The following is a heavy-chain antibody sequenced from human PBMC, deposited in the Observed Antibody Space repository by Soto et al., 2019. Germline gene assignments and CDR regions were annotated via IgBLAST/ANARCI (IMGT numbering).Heavy chain of an antibody. CDR2: IIPIFGTA. CDR1: GGTFSSYA. J-gene: IGHJ4*02. D-gene: IGHD2-15*01. CDR3: AREIGYCSGGSCYLDY. Sequence: QVQLVQSGAEVQKPGSSVKVSCKASGGTFSSYAISWVRQAPGQGLEWMGGIIPIFGTANYAQKFQGRVTITADESTSTAYMELSSLRSEDTAVYYCAREIGYCSGGSCYLDYWGQGTLVTVSS. V-gene: IGHV1-69*01.